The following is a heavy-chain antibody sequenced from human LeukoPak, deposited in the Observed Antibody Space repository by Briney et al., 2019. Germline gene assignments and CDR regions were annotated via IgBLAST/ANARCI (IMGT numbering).Heavy chain of an antibody. D-gene: IGHD2-2*01. V-gene: IGHV4-39*07. J-gene: IGHJ4*02. CDR3: ARAFDIVVVPAAISFDY. Sequence: KASETLSLTCTVSGGSISSSSYYWGWIRQPPGKGLEWIGSIYYSGSTYYNPSLKSRVTISVDTSKNQFSLKLSSVTAADTAVYYCARAFDIVVVPAAISFDYWGQGTLVTVSS. CDR2: IYYSGST. CDR1: GGSISSSSYY.